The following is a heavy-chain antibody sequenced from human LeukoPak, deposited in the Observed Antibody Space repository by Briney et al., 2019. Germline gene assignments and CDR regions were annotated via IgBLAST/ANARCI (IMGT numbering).Heavy chain of an antibody. V-gene: IGHV3-11*01. J-gene: IGHJ4*02. D-gene: IGHD6-19*01. CDR2: ISSSGTTI. CDR3: AKVRKVAVAGRGYYFDY. Sequence: PGGSLRLSCEASGFNFGDYYMSWIRQAPGKGLEWVSYISSSGTTIYYADSVKGRFTISRDNAKNTLYLQMNSLRAEDTAVYYCAKVRKVAVAGRGYYFDYWGQGTLVTVSS. CDR1: GFNFGDYY.